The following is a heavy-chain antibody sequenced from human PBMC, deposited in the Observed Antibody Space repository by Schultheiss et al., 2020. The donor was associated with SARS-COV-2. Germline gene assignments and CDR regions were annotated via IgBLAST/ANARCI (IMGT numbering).Heavy chain of an antibody. Sequence: SGPTLVKATQTLTLTCTFSGFSLTTNGMGVGWIRQPPGKALEWLALIYWDDDKRYSPSLKSRLTISKDTSKNQVVLTMTNMDPEDTATYYCAHRDDDNVAEYWGQGTLVTVSS. CDR3: AHRDDDNVAEY. CDR1: GFSLTTNGMG. V-gene: IGHV2-5*02. D-gene: IGHD5-24*01. J-gene: IGHJ4*02. CDR2: IYWDDDK.